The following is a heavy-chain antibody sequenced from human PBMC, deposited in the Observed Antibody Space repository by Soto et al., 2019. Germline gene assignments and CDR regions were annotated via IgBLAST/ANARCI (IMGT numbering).Heavy chain of an antibody. V-gene: IGHV4-59*08. CDR1: GGSISSYY. D-gene: IGHD3-10*01. CDR2: IYYSGST. CDR3: ARRSSTGVSSLWFDP. Sequence: SETLSLTCTVSGGSISSYYWSWIRQPPGKGLEWIGYIYYSGSTNYNPSLKSRVTISVDTSKNQFSLKLSSVTAADTAVYYCARRSSTGVSSLWFDPWGQGTLVTVSS. J-gene: IGHJ5*02.